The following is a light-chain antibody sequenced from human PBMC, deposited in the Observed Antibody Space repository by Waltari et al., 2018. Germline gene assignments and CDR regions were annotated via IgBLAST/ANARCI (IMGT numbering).Light chain of an antibody. V-gene: IGKV3-15*01. CDR3: QQYKNWPLT. CDR1: QSVRSN. Sequence: EIVLTQSPATPSVSPGERATLSCRASQSVRSNLAWYQQKPGQAPRLLIYGASTRATGIPARFSGSGSGTEVTLTISSLQSEDFAVYYCQQYKNWPLTFGGGTKVEIK. J-gene: IGKJ4*02. CDR2: GAS.